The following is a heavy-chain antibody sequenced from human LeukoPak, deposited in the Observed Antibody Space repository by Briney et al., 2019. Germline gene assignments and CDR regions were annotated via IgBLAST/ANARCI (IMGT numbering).Heavy chain of an antibody. D-gene: IGHD3-22*01. J-gene: IGHJ4*02. CDR3: ARVIREGYYDSSGGFDY. CDR1: GGSISSGGYY. V-gene: IGHV4-31*03. CDR2: IYYSGST. Sequence: SETLSLTCTVSGGSISSGGYYWSWIRQHPGKGLEWIGYIYYSGSTYYNPSLKSRVTISVDTSKNQFSLKLSSVTAADTAVYYCARVIREGYYDSSGGFDYWGQGTLVTVSS.